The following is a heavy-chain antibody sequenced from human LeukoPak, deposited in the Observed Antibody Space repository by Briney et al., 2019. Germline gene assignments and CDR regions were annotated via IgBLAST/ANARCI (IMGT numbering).Heavy chain of an antibody. CDR3: ALAVPKYFDP. Sequence: GESLKISCKASGYTFTNYRIGWVRRMPGKGLEWMGIIYPGDSDTRYSPSFQGQVTISADKSINTAYLQWSSLKASDTAMYYCALAVPKYFDPWGQGTLVTVSS. D-gene: IGHD2-15*01. V-gene: IGHV5-51*01. J-gene: IGHJ5*02. CDR1: GYTFTNYR. CDR2: IYPGDSDT.